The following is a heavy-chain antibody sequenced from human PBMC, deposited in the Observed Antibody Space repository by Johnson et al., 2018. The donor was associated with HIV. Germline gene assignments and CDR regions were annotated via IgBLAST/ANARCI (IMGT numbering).Heavy chain of an antibody. Sequence: QVQLVESGGGVVQPGRSLRLSCAASGFTFSSYAMHWVRQAPGKGLELVAVISYDGSNKYYADSVKGRFTISRDNANNSLFLQMNSLRAEDTAVYYCARAYDSSGYYRDDAFDIWGQGTMVTVSS. V-gene: IGHV3-30-3*01. CDR1: GFTFSSYA. CDR2: ISYDGSNK. CDR3: ARAYDSSGYYRDDAFDI. J-gene: IGHJ3*02. D-gene: IGHD3-22*01.